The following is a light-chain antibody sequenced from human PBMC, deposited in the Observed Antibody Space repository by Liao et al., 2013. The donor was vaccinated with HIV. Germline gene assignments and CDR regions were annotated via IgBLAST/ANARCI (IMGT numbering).Light chain of an antibody. CDR2: QDS. CDR1: ALPKLY. V-gene: IGLV3-1*01. CDR3: QAWDSSTAAVV. J-gene: IGLJ2*01. Sequence: SYELTQPPSVSVSPGQTARITCSGDALPKLYAYWYQQKPGQSPVLVIYQDSKRPSGIPERFSGSNSGNTATLTISGTQAMDEADYYCQAWDSSTAAVVFGGGTKLTVL.